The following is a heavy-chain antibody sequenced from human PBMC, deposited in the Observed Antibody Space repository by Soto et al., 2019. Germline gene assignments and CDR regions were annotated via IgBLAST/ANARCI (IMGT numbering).Heavy chain of an antibody. D-gene: IGHD2-2*01. CDR1: GGSISSGGYY. J-gene: IGHJ5*02. CDR2: IYYSGST. Sequence: QVQLQESGPGLVKPSQTLSLTCTVSGGSISSGGYYWSWIRQHPGKGLEWIGYIYYSGSTYYNPSLKSRVTXXVXTXXNPFSLKLSSVTAADTAVYYCARGALRPAAMWFDPWGQGTLVTVSS. CDR3: ARGALRPAAMWFDP. V-gene: IGHV4-31*03.